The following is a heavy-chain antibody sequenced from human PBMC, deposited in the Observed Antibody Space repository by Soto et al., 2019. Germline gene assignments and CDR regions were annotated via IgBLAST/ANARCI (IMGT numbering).Heavy chain of an antibody. CDR3: ARGSGYYYDSSGLGY. V-gene: IGHV4-34*01. D-gene: IGHD3-22*01. CDR1: GGSFSGYY. J-gene: IGHJ4*02. Sequence: SETLSLTCAVYGGSFSGYYWGWIRQPPGKGLEWIGEINHSGSTNYNPSLKSRVTISVDTSKNQFSLKLSSVTAADTAVYYCARGSGYYYDSSGLGYWGQGTLVTVSS. CDR2: INHSGST.